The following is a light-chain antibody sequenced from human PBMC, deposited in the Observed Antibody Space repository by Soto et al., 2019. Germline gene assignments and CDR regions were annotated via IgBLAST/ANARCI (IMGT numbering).Light chain of an antibody. J-gene: IGKJ4*01. Sequence: IQLTQSPSSLSASVGDRVTVTCRASQGIGTYLVWYQQKSGKAPTVLIYAASTLQSGVPSRFSGSGAGTEFTLTISSLQPEDCATYYCQQLNSYPLTFGGGTKVDI. V-gene: IGKV1-9*01. CDR1: QGIGTY. CDR2: AAS. CDR3: QQLNSYPLT.